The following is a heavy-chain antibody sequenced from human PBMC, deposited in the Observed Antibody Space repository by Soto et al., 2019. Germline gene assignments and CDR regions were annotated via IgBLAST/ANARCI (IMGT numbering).Heavy chain of an antibody. Sequence: EVQLSESGGGLVQPGGSLRLSCAASGFTFSDYSMGWVRQAPGKGLEWVSAISGRDDSTNYADSVRGRLTISRDNSKNTLYLQISSLRAEDTAIYYCAKRARSYAGEFDNWGQGTLVTVSS. CDR2: ISGRDDST. CDR3: AKRARSYAGEFDN. D-gene: IGHD2-21*01. V-gene: IGHV3-23*01. CDR1: GFTFSDYS. J-gene: IGHJ4*02.